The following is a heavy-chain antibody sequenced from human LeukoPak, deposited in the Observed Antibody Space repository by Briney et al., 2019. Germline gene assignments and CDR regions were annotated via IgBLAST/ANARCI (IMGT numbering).Heavy chain of an antibody. Sequence: GGSLRLSCAASGFTFSSYAMHWVCQAPGKGLEWVAVISYDGSNKYYADSVKGRFTISRDNSKNTLYLQMNSLRAEDTAVYYCARDEVSVVPALPYYYGMDVWGQGTTVTVSS. CDR2: ISYDGSNK. J-gene: IGHJ6*02. CDR1: GFTFSSYA. CDR3: ARDEVSVVPALPYYYGMDV. V-gene: IGHV3-30-3*01. D-gene: IGHD2-2*01.